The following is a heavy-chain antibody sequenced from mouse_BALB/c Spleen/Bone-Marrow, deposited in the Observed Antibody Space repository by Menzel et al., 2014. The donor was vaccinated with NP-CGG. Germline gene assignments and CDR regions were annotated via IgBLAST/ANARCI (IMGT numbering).Heavy chain of an antibody. J-gene: IGHJ3*01. V-gene: IGHV14-3*02. CDR2: IDPANGNT. CDR1: GFNIKDTY. Sequence: EVQLPQSGAELVKPGASVKLSCTASGFNIKDTYMHWVKQRPEQGLEWIGRIDPANGNTKYDPKFQGKATITADTSSNTAYLQLSSLTSEDTAVYYCARWLPLAYWGQGTLVTVSA. CDR3: ARWLPLAY. D-gene: IGHD2-2*01.